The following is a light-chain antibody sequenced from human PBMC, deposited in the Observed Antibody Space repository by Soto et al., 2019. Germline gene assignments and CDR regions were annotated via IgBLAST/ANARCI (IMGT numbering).Light chain of an antibody. Sequence: EVVLTQCPGTLCLSPGERATLCCRASQTVRSNYLAWYQQKPGQAPRLLIYDGSSRATGIPDRFSGGGSGTDSTLTISRLEPEDFAVYYCQQYGSSITFGQGTRLEI. J-gene: IGKJ5*01. V-gene: IGKV3-20*01. CDR3: QQYGSSIT. CDR1: QTVRSNY. CDR2: DGS.